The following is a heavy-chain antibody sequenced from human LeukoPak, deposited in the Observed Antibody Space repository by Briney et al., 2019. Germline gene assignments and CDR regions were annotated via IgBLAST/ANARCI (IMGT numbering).Heavy chain of an antibody. Sequence: ASVKVSCKASGHTFTSYGISWVRQAPGQGLEWMGWISAYNGNTNYAQKLQGRVTMTTDTSTSTAYMELRSLRSDDTAVYYCARETSSGWYNPYYYYYGMDVWGQGTTVTVSS. D-gene: IGHD6-19*01. J-gene: IGHJ6*02. V-gene: IGHV1-18*01. CDR1: GHTFTSYG. CDR2: ISAYNGNT. CDR3: ARETSSGWYNPYYYYYGMDV.